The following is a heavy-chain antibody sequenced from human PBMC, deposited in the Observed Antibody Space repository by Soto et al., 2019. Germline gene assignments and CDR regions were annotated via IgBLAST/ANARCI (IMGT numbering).Heavy chain of an antibody. V-gene: IGHV1-18*04. J-gene: IGHJ6*02. D-gene: IGHD2-2*02. CDR1: GYTFTSYG. CDR3: AREGYCSSTNCYRGNYYYYGMAV. CDR2: TSAYNGNT. Sequence: ASVKVSCKASGYTFTSYGISWVRQAPGQGLEWMGWTSAYNGNTNYAQKLQGRVTMTTDTSTRTAYMALRSLRSDDTAVYYCAREGYCSSTNCYRGNYYYYGMAVWGQGTTVTVSS.